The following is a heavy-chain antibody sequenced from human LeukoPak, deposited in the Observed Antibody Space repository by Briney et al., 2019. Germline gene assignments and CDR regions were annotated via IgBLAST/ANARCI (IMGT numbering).Heavy chain of an antibody. CDR3: ARGRSRLYSDYGGNSRPSLDY. CDR2: INHSGST. J-gene: IGHJ4*02. V-gene: IGHV4-34*01. D-gene: IGHD4-23*01. Sequence: SETLSLTCAVYGGSFSGYYWSWIRQPPGKGLEWIGEINHSGSTNYNPSLKSRVTISVDTSKNQFSLKLSFVTAADTAVCYCARGRSRLYSDYGGNSRPSLDYWGQGTLVTVSS. CDR1: GGSFSGYY.